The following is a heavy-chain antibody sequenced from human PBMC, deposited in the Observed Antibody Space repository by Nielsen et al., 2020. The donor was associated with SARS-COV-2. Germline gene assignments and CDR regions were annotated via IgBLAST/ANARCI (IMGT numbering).Heavy chain of an antibody. CDR2: IRSGSTYT. Sequence: GESLKISCAASGFTFSGYDMSWIRQAPGKGLEWISYIRSGSTYTNYADSVKGRFTISRDDAKNSLYLQMNSLRAEDTAVYYCAREGRDLPLDYWGQGVLVTVSS. CDR3: AREGRDLPLDY. J-gene: IGHJ4*02. V-gene: IGHV3-11*05. CDR1: GFTFSGYD. D-gene: IGHD5-24*01.